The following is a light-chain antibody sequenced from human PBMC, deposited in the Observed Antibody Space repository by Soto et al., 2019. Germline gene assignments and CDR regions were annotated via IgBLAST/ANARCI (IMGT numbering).Light chain of an antibody. J-gene: IGLJ2*01. V-gene: IGLV2-14*01. CDR1: NSDVGGYDY. Sequence: QSALTQPASVSGSPGQSITISCTGTNSDVGGYDYVSWYQQHPGKAPKLMIYDVTNRPSGVSNRFSGSKSANTASLTISGLQAEDEGDYYCSSHTTTRSVVFGGGTKVTVL. CDR2: DVT. CDR3: SSHTTTRSVV.